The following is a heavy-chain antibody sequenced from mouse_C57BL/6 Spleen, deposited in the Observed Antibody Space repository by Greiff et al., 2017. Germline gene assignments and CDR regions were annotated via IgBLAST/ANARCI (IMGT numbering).Heavy chain of an antibody. D-gene: IGHD1-1*01. CDR2: INPGSGGT. J-gene: IGHJ4*01. Sequence: QVQLQQSGAELVRPGTSVKVSCKASGYAFTNYWIEWVKQRPGQGLEWIGVINPGSGGTNYNEKFKGKATLTADKSSSTAYMQLSSMTSEDSAVYFCTRCRYEYYAMDYWGQGTSVTVSS. V-gene: IGHV1-54*01. CDR3: TRCRYEYYAMDY. CDR1: GYAFTNYW.